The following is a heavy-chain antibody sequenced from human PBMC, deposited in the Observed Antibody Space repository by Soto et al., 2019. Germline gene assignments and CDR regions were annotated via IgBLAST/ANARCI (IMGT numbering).Heavy chain of an antibody. J-gene: IGHJ6*02. V-gene: IGHV3-30*18. CDR2: ISYDGSNK. D-gene: IGHD6-13*01. Sequence: GGSLRLSCAASGFTFSSYGMHWVRQAPGKGLEWVAVISYDGSNKYYADSVKGRFTISRDNSKNTLYLQTNSLRAEDTAVYYCAKDGSSSKYGMDVWGQGTTVTVSS. CDR1: GFTFSSYG. CDR3: AKDGSSSKYGMDV.